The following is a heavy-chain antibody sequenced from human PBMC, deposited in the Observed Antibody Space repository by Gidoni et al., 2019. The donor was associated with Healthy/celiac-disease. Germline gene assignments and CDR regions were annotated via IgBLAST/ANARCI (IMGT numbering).Heavy chain of an antibody. CDR1: GGSISSSSYY. CDR3: ARHSQAYCGGDCYPIYYYYYGMDV. J-gene: IGHJ6*02. V-gene: IGHV4-39*07. Sequence: QLQLQESGPGLVKPSETLSLTCTVSGGSISSSSYYWGWIRQPPGKGLEWIGSIYYSGSTYYNPSLKSRVTISVDTSKNQFSLKLSSVTAADTAVYYCARHSQAYCGGDCYPIYYYYYGMDVWGQGTTVTVSS. D-gene: IGHD2-21*02. CDR2: IYYSGST.